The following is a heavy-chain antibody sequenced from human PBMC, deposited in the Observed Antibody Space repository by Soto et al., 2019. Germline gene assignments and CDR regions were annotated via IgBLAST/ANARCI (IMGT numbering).Heavy chain of an antibody. Sequence: PGESLKISCKGSGYSFTSYWIGWVRQMPGKCLEWMGIIYPGDSDTRYSPSFQGQVTISADKSISTAYLQWSSLKASDTAMYYCARQGEYYYYYYGMDVWGQGTTVTVSS. J-gene: IGHJ6*02. D-gene: IGHD2-21*01. CDR1: GYSFTSYW. V-gene: IGHV5-51*01. CDR2: IYPGDSDT. CDR3: ARQGEYYYYYYGMDV.